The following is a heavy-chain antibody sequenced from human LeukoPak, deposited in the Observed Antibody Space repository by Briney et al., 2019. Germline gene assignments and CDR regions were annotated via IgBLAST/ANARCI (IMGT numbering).Heavy chain of an antibody. J-gene: IGHJ5*02. D-gene: IGHD3-10*01. CDR1: GFTFSDYY. Sequence: GGSLRLSCAASGFTFSDYYMSWIRQAPGKGLEWVSSISSSGFTIYYADSVKGRFTISRDNAKNSLYLQMNSLRAEDTAVYYCARDATGITMVRGVIWFDPWGQGTLVTVSS. CDR2: ISSSGFTI. V-gene: IGHV3-11*04. CDR3: ARDATGITMVRGVIWFDP.